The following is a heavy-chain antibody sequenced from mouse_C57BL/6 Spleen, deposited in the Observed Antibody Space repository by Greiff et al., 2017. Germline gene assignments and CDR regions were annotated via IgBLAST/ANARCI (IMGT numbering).Heavy chain of an antibody. CDR2: IDPSDSYT. J-gene: IGHJ1*03. CDR3: ARRRGSPDWYFDV. D-gene: IGHD1-1*01. CDR1: GYTFTSYW. Sequence: QVQLQQPGAELVRPGTSVKLSCKASGYTFTSYWMHWVKQRPGQGLEWIGVIDPSDSYTNYNQKFKGKATLTVDTSASTAYMQLSSLTSEDSAVYYCARRRGSPDWYFDVWGTGTTVTVSS. V-gene: IGHV1-59*01.